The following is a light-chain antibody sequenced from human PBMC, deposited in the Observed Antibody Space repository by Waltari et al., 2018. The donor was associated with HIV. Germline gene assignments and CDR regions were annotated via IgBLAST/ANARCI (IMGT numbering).Light chain of an antibody. J-gene: IGKJ2*03. Sequence: TQSPVSLSVTLGQPASISCSSDENLVYRDGYTYLNWFRQRPGQSPRRLIYRVSNRDPGVADRFRGSGSGMNFTLTISRVEAEDVGVFYCMQGTHWPPSFGRGTRLDIK. CDR1: ENLVYRDGYTY. V-gene: IGKV2-30*01. CDR3: MQGTHWPPS. CDR2: RVS.